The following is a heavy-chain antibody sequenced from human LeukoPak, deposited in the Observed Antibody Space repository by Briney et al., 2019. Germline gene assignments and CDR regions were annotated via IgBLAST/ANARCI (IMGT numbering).Heavy chain of an antibody. V-gene: IGHV1-69*06. CDR3: ARGGSGWYSIKYYYYYYMDV. CDR2: IIPIFGTA. D-gene: IGHD6-19*01. J-gene: IGHJ6*03. CDR1: GYTFTSYA. Sequence: SVKVSCKASGYTFTSYAMNWVRQAPGQGLEWMGGIIPIFGTANYAQKFQGRVTITADKSTSTAYMELSSLRSEDTAVYYCARGGSGWYSIKYYYYYYMDVWGKGTTVTVSS.